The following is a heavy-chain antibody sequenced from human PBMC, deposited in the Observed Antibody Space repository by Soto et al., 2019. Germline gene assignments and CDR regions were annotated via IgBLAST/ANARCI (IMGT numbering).Heavy chain of an antibody. D-gene: IGHD3-3*01. J-gene: IGHJ4*02. CDR3: ERVGITIFGVVTPPFDY. CDR1: GFTFSSYA. CDR2: ISYDGSNK. Sequence: QVQLVESGGGVVQPGRSLRLSCAASGFTFSSYAMHWVRQAPGKGLEWVAVISYDGSNKYYADSVKGRFTISRDNSKNTLYLQMNSLRAEDTAVYYCERVGITIFGVVTPPFDYWGQGTLVTVSS. V-gene: IGHV3-30-3*01.